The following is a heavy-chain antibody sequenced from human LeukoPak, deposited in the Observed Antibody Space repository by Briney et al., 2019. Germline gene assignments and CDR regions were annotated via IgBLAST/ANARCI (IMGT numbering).Heavy chain of an antibody. CDR1: RGSISASIRSYY. D-gene: IGHD5-12*01. CDR2: ISSSGST. CDR3: ARVPLGYSGAYYFDY. V-gene: IGHV4-4*09. Sequence: SETLSLTCTVSRGSISASIRSYYWSWLRQPPGKGLEWIGYISSSGSTNDNPSLRSRVTISVDTSKNQFFLNLSSVSAADTAVYYCARVPLGYSGAYYFDYWGPGTLVTVSP. J-gene: IGHJ4*02.